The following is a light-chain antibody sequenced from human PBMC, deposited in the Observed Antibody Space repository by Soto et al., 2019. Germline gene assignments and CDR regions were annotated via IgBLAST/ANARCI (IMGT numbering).Light chain of an antibody. CDR3: QQYNSYPLT. CDR1: QSISSF. Sequence: DIQMTHSPSTLSASVGCRFTITCRASQSISSFLAWYQQKPGKAPKLLMFDGSSLESGVPSRLRGSGSGTEFTLTIRSMQTDDFASYYCQQYNSYPLTFGGGTKVDIK. J-gene: IGKJ4*01. CDR2: DGS. V-gene: IGKV1-5*01.